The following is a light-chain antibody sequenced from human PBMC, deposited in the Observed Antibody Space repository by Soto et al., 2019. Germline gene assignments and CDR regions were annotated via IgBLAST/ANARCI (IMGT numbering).Light chain of an antibody. V-gene: IGKV3-15*01. CDR1: QSVSTN. J-gene: IGKJ2*01. CDR2: GAS. CDR3: HRYSNWPPYT. Sequence: EIVMTQSPATLSVFPGERATLSCMASQSVSTNLAWYQQQPGQAPSLLIYGASARTTGIPARFSGSGSGTDFTLTISSLESEDFVVYYCHRYSNWPPYTSGQGTKLEIK.